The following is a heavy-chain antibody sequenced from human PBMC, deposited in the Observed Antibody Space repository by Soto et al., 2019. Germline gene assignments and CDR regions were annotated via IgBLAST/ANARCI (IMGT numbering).Heavy chain of an antibody. V-gene: IGHV1-18*04. CDR3: ARGPRYCSTTTCFSGVTWFDP. Sequence: QVQLVQSGAEVKKPGASVKVSCKASGYTFASYGISWVRQAPGQGLEWMGWISSFNGNTNYAQKVQGRVTLTKDTSTSTTYMELRSLRSDDTAVYYCARGPRYCSTTTCFSGVTWFDPWGQGTLVTVSS. J-gene: IGHJ5*02. CDR2: ISSFNGNT. D-gene: IGHD2-2*01. CDR1: GYTFASYG.